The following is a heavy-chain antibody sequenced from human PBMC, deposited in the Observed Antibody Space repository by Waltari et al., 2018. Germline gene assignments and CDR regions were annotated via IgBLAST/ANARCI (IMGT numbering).Heavy chain of an antibody. CDR3: AREKAKRGCGGDCYSRGFDY. Sequence: QVQLQESGPGLVKPSETLSLTCTVSGGSISRYSWSWIRQPPGKGLEWIGYIYTSGSTNYNPSLKSRVTISVDTSKNQFSLKLSSVTAADTAVYYCAREKAKRGCGGDCYSRGFDYWGQGTLVTVSS. V-gene: IGHV4-4*09. J-gene: IGHJ4*02. CDR2: IYTSGST. D-gene: IGHD2-21*01. CDR1: GGSISRYS.